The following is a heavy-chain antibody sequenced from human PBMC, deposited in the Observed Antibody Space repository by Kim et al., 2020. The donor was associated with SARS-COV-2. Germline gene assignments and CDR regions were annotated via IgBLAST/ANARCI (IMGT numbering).Heavy chain of an antibody. V-gene: IGHV3-15*01. Sequence: GGSLRLSCAASGFTFSNAWMSWVRQAPGKGLEWVGRIKSKTDGGTTDYAAPVKGRFTISRDDSKNTLYLQMNSLKTEDTAVYYCTTSGRFLEWTLYYYYGMDVWGQGTTVTVSS. D-gene: IGHD3-3*01. CDR3: TTSGRFLEWTLYYYYGMDV. CDR1: GFTFSNAW. CDR2: IKSKTDGGTT. J-gene: IGHJ6*02.